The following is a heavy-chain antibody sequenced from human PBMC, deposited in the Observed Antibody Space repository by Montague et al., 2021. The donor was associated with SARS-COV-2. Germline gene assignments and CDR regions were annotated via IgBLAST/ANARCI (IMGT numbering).Heavy chain of an antibody. Sequence: SETLSLTCTVSGGSISSGSHYWGYIRQPPGKGLEWLGSIYYSGTTYYSPSLKSRVTISVHTSKNQFSLKLNSVTAADTAVYYCVRGVTMALASFSGFDDWGQGTLVTVSS. CDR2: IYYSGTT. CDR3: VRGVTMALASFSGFDD. J-gene: IGHJ4*02. V-gene: IGHV4-39*07. CDR1: GGSISSGSHY. D-gene: IGHD4/OR15-4a*01.